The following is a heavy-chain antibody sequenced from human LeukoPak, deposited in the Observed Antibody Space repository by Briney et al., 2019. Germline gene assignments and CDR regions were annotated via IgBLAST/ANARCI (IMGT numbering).Heavy chain of an antibody. CDR3: AKDKDAGYYYYYMDV. CDR2: ICVDGGST. V-gene: IGHV3-43*02. J-gene: IGHJ6*03. Sequence: GGCLRLSCAASGYTLEEYAMQCVCEAPGRGGECGSLICVDGGSTYYADSLKGRCTISRDNSKNTLYLQMNSLRTEDTALYYCAKDKDAGYYYYYMDVWGTGTTVTVSS. D-gene: IGHD3-10*01. CDR1: GYTLEEYA.